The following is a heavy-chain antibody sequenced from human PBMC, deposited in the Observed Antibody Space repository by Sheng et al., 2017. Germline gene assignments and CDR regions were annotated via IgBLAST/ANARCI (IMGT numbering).Heavy chain of an antibody. Sequence: QVQLQQWGAGLLKPSETLSLTCAVYGGSFSGYYWSWIRQPPREGAWSGLGKVNHSGSTNYNPSLKSRVTISVDTSKNQFSLKLSSVTAADTAVYYCARGKYCSGGSYACHDYWGQGTLVTVSS. J-gene: IGHJ4*02. D-gene: IGHD2-15*01. V-gene: IGHV4-34*01. CDR3: ARGKYCSGGSYACHDY. CDR2: VNHSGST. CDR1: GGSFSGYY.